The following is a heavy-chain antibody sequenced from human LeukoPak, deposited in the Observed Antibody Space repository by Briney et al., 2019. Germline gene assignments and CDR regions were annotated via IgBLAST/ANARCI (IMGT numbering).Heavy chain of an antibody. CDR1: GFTVSSNY. V-gene: IGHV3-53*01. CDR3: ASLNVYAPADY. D-gene: IGHD3-16*01. CDR2: IYSGGST. J-gene: IGHJ4*02. Sequence: GGSLRLSCAASGFTVSSNYMSWVRQAPGKGLEWVSVIYSGGSTYYADSVKGRFTISRDNSKNTLYLQMNSLRAEDTAVYYCASLNVYAPADYWGQGTLVTVSS.